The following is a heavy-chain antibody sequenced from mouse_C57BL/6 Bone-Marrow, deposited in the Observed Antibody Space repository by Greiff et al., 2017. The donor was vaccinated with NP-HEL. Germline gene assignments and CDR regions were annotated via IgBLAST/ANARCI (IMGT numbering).Heavy chain of an antibody. CDR2: IDPSDSYT. V-gene: IGHV1-69*01. Sequence: VQLQQPGAELVMPGASVKLSCKASGYTFTSYWMHWVKQRPGQGLEWIGEIDPSDSYTNYNQKFKGKSTLTVDKSSSTAYMQLSSLTSEDSAVYYCARYGNMVTTYYCDYWGQGTTLTVSS. CDR3: ARYGNMVTTYYCDY. CDR1: GYTFTSYW. D-gene: IGHD2-2*01. J-gene: IGHJ2*01.